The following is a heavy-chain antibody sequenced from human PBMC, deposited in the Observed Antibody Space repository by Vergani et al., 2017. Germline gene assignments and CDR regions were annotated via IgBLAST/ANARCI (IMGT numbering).Heavy chain of an antibody. J-gene: IGHJ1*01. Sequence: QVQLVQSGAEVKKPGASVKVSCKASGYTFTSYAMHWVRQAPGQRLEWMGWINAGNGNTKYSQKFQGRVTITRDTSASTAYMELSSLRSEDTAVYYCAREGSAVAGYVQHWGQGTLVTVSS. D-gene: IGHD6-19*01. V-gene: IGHV1-3*01. CDR2: INAGNGNT. CDR1: GYTFTSYA. CDR3: AREGSAVAGYVQH.